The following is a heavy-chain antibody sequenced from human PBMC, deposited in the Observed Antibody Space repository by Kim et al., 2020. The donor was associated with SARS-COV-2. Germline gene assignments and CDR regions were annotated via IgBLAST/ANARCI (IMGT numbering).Heavy chain of an antibody. CDR3: ARALGWAYYDILTGYSSTTNWFDP. CDR1: GYTFTSYG. CDR2: ISAYNGNT. D-gene: IGHD3-9*01. V-gene: IGHV1-18*04. J-gene: IGHJ5*02. Sequence: ASVKVSCKASGYTFTSYGISWVRQAPGQGLEWMGWISAYNGNTNYAQKLQGRVTMTTDTSTSTAYMELRSLRSDDTAVYYCARALGWAYYDILTGYSSTTNWFDPWGQGTLVTVSS.